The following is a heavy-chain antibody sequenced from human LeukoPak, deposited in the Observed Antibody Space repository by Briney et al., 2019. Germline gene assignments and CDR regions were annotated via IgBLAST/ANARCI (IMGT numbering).Heavy chain of an antibody. CDR3: ARTTYYYEGSFDY. D-gene: IGHD3-22*01. J-gene: IGHJ4*02. V-gene: IGHV4-59*08. CDR2: IYYNGST. Sequence: SETLSLTCTVSGGSISSYYWSWIRQPPGKGLEWIGYIYYNGSTNYNPSLKSRVTISVDTSKNQFSLKLSSVTAADTAVYYCARTTYYYEGSFDYWGQGTLVTVSS. CDR1: GGSISSYY.